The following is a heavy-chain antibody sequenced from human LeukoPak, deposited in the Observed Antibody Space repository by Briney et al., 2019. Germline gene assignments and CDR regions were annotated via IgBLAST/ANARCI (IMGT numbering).Heavy chain of an antibody. V-gene: IGHV4-59*01. CDR3: ARVSLGYCTTSSCYDVRFDY. J-gene: IGHJ4*02. D-gene: IGHD2-2*01. Sequence: SETLSLTCTVSAGSISNYYWSWIRHPPGKGREWIGYIYYSGSTNYSPSLNGRVTISVDTSKDQFSLKLSSVTAADTAVYYCARVSLGYCTTSSCYDVRFDYWGQGTLVTVSS. CDR1: AGSISNYY. CDR2: IYYSGST.